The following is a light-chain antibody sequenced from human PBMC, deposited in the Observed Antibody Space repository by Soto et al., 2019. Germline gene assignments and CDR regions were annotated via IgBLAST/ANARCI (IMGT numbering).Light chain of an antibody. CDR2: GAS. Sequence: DIQLTQSPSVLSASVGDRVTITCRAIQGIAGYLAWYQQKPGKAPKLLIYGASSLQSGVASRFIGSGAGTEFTLPIISLQPEDFATYHCHQLNGYPHTFGHGTKVDIK. J-gene: IGKJ3*01. CDR3: HQLNGYPHT. V-gene: IGKV1-9*01. CDR1: QGIAGY.